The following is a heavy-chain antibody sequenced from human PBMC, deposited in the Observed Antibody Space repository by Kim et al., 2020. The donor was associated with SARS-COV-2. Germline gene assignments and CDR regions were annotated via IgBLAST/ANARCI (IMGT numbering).Heavy chain of an antibody. Sequence: GGSLRLSCAASGFTFSSYGMHWVRQAPGKGLEWVAVIWYDGSNKYYADSVKGRFTISRDNSKNTLYLQMNSLRAEDTAVYYCARDSHTSSDAFDIWGQGTMVTVSS. CDR2: IWYDGSNK. CDR3: ARDSHTSSDAFDI. CDR1: GFTFSSYG. J-gene: IGHJ3*02. V-gene: IGHV3-33*01.